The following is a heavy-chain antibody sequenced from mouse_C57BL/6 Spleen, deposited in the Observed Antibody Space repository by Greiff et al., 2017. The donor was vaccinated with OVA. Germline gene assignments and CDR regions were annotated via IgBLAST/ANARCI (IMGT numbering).Heavy chain of an antibody. CDR1: GYSFTSYY. V-gene: IGHV1-66*01. Sequence: QVHVKQSGPELVKPGASVKISCKASGYSFTSYYIHWVKQRPGQGLEWIGWIYPGSGNTKYNEKFKGKATLTADTSSSTAYMQLSSLTSEDSAVYYCARGDMVTTGYAMDYGGQGTSVTVSS. CDR2: IYPGSGNT. D-gene: IGHD2-2*01. J-gene: IGHJ4*01. CDR3: ARGDMVTTGYAMDY.